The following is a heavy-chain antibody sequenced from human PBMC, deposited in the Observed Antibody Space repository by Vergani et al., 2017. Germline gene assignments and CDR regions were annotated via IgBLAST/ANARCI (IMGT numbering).Heavy chain of an antibody. CDR2: ISHDGNKK. V-gene: IGHV3-30*03. CDR3: AREGYSSGWYGTDYYGMDV. Sequence: QVQLVESGGSVVQPGRSLRLSCAASGFTFSNYGLHWVRQAPGQGLEWVAVISHDGNKKYYVDSVKGRFTISRDDSKNSLYLQMNSLKTEDTAVYYCAREGYSSGWYGTDYYGMDVWGQGTTVTVSS. D-gene: IGHD6-19*01. J-gene: IGHJ6*02. CDR1: GFTFSNYG.